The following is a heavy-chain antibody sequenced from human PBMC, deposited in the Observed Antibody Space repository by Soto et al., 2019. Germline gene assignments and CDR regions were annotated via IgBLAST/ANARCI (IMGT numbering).Heavy chain of an antibody. CDR1: GFTFSSYA. CDR2: ISGSGGST. V-gene: IGHV3-23*01. CDR3: ANCHSWRILAQTFHKEGAFDI. D-gene: IGHD2-15*01. Sequence: GGSLRLSCAASGFTFSSYAMSWVRQAPGKGLEWVSAISGSGGSTYYADSVKGRFTISRDNSKNTLYLQMNSLRAEDTAVYYCANCHSWRILAQTFHKEGAFDIWGQGTMVTVSS. J-gene: IGHJ3*02.